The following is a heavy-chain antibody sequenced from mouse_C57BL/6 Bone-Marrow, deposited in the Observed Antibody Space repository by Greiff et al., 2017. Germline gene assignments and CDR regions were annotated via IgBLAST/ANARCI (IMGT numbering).Heavy chain of an antibody. CDR1: GYTFTSYW. D-gene: IGHD2-4*01. J-gene: IGHJ2*02. V-gene: IGHV1-61*01. CDR2: IYPSDSET. CDR3: ACWWVDYDYYMDY. Sequence: QVQLQQPGAELVKPGSSVKLSCKASGYTFTSYWMDWVKQRPGQGLEWIGNIYPSDSETTYNQKFKDKATLTVDKSSSKAYMQLSSLPSSDSSVYYAACWWVDYDYYMDYWGQGTSLTVSS.